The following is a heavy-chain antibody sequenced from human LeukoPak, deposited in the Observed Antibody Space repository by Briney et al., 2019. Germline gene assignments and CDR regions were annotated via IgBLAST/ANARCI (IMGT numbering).Heavy chain of an antibody. J-gene: IGHJ3*02. D-gene: IGHD4-17*01. V-gene: IGHV3-48*03. CDR3: AREKGYGDYGDAFDI. Sequence: GGSLRLSCAASGFTFSSYEMNWVRQAPGKGLEWVSYISSSGSTIYYADSVKGRFTISRDNAKNSLHLQMNGLRAEDTAVYYCAREKGYGDYGDAFDIWGQGTMVTVSS. CDR2: ISSSGSTI. CDR1: GFTFSSYE.